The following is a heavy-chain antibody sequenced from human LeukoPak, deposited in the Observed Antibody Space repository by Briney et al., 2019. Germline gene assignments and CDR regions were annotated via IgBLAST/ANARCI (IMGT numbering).Heavy chain of an antibody. CDR1: GFTFGAYT. CDR3: ARDFLHSSTSRPFDY. Sequence: GGSLRLSCAASGFTFGAYTMNWVRQAPGKGLEWVTCIFSRSESILYADSVKGRFTISRDNAKDSLYLQMDSLRAEDTAVYYCARDFLHSSTSRPFDYWGQGTLVTVSS. D-gene: IGHD2-2*01. V-gene: IGHV3-21*01. J-gene: IGHJ4*02. CDR2: IFSRSESI.